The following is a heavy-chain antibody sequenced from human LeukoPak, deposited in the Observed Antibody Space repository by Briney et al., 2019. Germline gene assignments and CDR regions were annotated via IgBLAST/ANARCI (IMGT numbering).Heavy chain of an antibody. CDR1: GGSISSGGYY. CDR2: IYYSVST. J-gene: IGHJ4*02. V-gene: IGHV4-31*03. D-gene: IGHD3-3*01. Sequence: SQTLSLTCTVSGGSISSGGYYWSWIRQHPGKGLEWIGYIYYSVSTYYNPSLKSRVTISVDTSKNQFSLKLSSVTAADTAVYYCASMLSWGSIFLDYWGQGTLVTVSS. CDR3: ASMLSWGSIFLDY.